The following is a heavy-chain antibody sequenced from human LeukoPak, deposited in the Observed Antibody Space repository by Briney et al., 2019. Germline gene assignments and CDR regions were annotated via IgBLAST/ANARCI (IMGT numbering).Heavy chain of an antibody. CDR2: ISGSGGST. J-gene: IGHJ6*03. Sequence: PGGSLRLSCAASGFTFSSYGMSWVRQAPGKGLEWVSAISGSGGSTYYADSVKGGFTISRDNSKNTLYLQMNSLRDEDTAVYYCAKLAGRPGYSSSWYQVAKYYYYMDVWGKGTTVTISS. V-gene: IGHV3-23*01. CDR3: AKLAGRPGYSSSWYQVAKYYYYMDV. CDR1: GFTFSSYG. D-gene: IGHD6-13*01.